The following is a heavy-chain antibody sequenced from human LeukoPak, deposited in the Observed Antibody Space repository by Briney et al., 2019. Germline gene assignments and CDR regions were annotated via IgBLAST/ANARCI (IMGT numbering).Heavy chain of an antibody. CDR2: IGGSGDST. V-gene: IGHV3-23*01. Sequence: GGSLRLSCAASGFTFNTYAMSWVRQAPGKGLDWVSTIGGSGDSTNYADSVKGRFTISRDNSKNMLYLQTHSLRVEDTAVYYCAKGKGTSSSSIDWWGQGTLVTVPS. CDR1: GFTFNTYA. D-gene: IGHD2/OR15-2a*01. CDR3: AKGKGTSSSSIDW. J-gene: IGHJ4*02.